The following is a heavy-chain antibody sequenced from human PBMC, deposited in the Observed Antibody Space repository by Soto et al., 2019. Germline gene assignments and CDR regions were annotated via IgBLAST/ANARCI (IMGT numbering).Heavy chain of an antibody. CDR1: GYTFTGYY. V-gene: IGHV1-2*02. D-gene: IGHD5-18*01. J-gene: IGHJ6*02. CDR3: ARDRSFGYGYYYYGMGV. CDR2: INPNSGGT. Sequence: ASVKVSCKASGYTFTGYYMHWVRQAPGQGLEWMGWINPNSGGTNYAQKFQGRVTMTRDTSISTAYMELSRLRSDDTAVYYCARDRSFGYGYYYYGMGVWGQGTTVTVSS.